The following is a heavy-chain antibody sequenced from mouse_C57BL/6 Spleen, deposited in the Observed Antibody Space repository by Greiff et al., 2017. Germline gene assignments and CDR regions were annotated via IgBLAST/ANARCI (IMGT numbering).Heavy chain of an antibody. V-gene: IGHV1-53*01. D-gene: IGHD1-1*01. CDR1: GYTFTSYW. CDR3: ARKRGGLLRGDYAMDY. CDR2: INPSNGGT. J-gene: IGHJ4*01. Sequence: VQLQQSGTELVKPGASVKLSCKASGYTFTSYWMHWVKQRPGQGLEWIGNINPSNGGTNYNEKFKSKATLTVDKSSSTAYMQLSSLTSEDSAVYYCARKRGGLLRGDYAMDYWGQGTSVTVSS.